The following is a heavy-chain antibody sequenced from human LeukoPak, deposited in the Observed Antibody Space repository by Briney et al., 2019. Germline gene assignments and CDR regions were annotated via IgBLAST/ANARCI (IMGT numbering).Heavy chain of an antibody. CDR3: ARDPGGYYDSSGYYYDY. CDR1: GYTFTDYY. J-gene: IGHJ4*02. Sequence: ASVTVPFKSSGYTFTDYYMHWVRQAPGQGLEGMGWINPNSGGTNYAQKFQGRVTMTRDTSISTAYMELSRLRSDDTAVYYCARDPGGYYDSSGYYYDYWGQGTLVTVSS. CDR2: INPNSGGT. V-gene: IGHV1-2*02. D-gene: IGHD3-22*01.